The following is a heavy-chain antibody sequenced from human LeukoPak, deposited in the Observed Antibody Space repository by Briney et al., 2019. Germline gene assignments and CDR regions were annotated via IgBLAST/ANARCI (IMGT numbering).Heavy chain of an antibody. V-gene: IGHV4-30-2*01. J-gene: IGHJ3*02. CDR3: ARGTRVRGVIAFDI. D-gene: IGHD3-10*01. CDR2: IYHSGST. Sequence: SQTLSLTCAVSGGSISSGGYSWSWIRQPPGKGLEWIGYIYHSGSTYYNPSLKSRVTISVDRSKNQFSLKLSSVTAADTAVYYCARGTRVRGVIAFDIWGQGTMATVSS. CDR1: GGSISSGGYS.